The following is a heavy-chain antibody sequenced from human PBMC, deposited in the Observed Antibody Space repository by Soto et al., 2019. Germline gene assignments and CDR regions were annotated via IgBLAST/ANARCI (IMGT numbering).Heavy chain of an antibody. Sequence: QVQLVQSGAEVKKPGASVKVSCKDSGYAFTSYDINWVRLTTGQGLEWMGWMNPNSGNTAYAQKFQGRVTMTRNTSISTAYMELSSLGSEDTAVYYCARLKQDYAVAWGQGTLVTVSS. J-gene: IGHJ5*02. V-gene: IGHV1-8*01. CDR3: ARLKQDYAVA. D-gene: IGHD3-16*01. CDR2: MNPNSGNT. CDR1: GYAFTSYD.